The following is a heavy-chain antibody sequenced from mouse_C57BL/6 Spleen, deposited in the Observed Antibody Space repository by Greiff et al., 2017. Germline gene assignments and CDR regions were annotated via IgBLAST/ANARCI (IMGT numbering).Heavy chain of an antibody. J-gene: IGHJ4*01. CDR2: ISSGSSTI. CDR1: GFTFSDYG. CDR3: ARKGITTVVAPYYYAMDY. V-gene: IGHV5-17*01. D-gene: IGHD1-1*01. Sequence: EVQLQESGGGLVKPGGSLKLSCAASGFTFSDYGMHWVRQAPEKGLEWVAYISSGSSTIYYADTVKGRFTISRDNAKNTLFLQMTSLRSEDTAMYYCARKGITTVVAPYYYAMDYWGQGTSVTVSS.